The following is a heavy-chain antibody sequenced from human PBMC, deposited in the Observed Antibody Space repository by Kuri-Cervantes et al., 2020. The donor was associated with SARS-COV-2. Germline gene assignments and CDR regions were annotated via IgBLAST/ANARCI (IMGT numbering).Heavy chain of an antibody. V-gene: IGHV3-73*01. CDR1: GFTFSGSA. CDR3: TRQGLFGWGLLDY. CDR2: IRSKANSYAT. J-gene: IGHJ4*02. Sequence: GESLKTSCAASGFTFSGSAMHWVRQASGKGLEWVGRIRSKANSYATAYAASVKGRFTISGDDSKNTAYLQMNSLKTEDTAVYYCTRQGLFGWGLLDYWGQGTLVTVSS. D-gene: IGHD1-26*01.